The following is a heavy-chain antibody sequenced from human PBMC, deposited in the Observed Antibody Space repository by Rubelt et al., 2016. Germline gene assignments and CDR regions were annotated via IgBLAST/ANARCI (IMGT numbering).Heavy chain of an antibody. CDR3: ARGPFGIFGVDYGMDV. Sequence: VQLVESGGGLVQPGGSLRLSCAASGFTFSSYAMSWVRQAPGKGLEWVAFIRSDGSNKYYADSVKGRFSISRDNSKNTLYLQMNSLRAEDTAVYYCARGPFGIFGVDYGMDVWGQGTTVTVSS. D-gene: IGHD3-3*01. J-gene: IGHJ6*02. V-gene: IGHV3-30*02. CDR1: GFTFSSYA. CDR2: IRSDGSNK.